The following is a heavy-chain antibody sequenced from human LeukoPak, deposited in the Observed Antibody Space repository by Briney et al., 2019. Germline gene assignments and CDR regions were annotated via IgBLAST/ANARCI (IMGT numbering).Heavy chain of an antibody. CDR1: GFTFGDYT. CDR3: ARGLYSSSWYGSDY. D-gene: IGHD6-13*01. J-gene: IGHJ4*02. V-gene: IGHV3-20*04. CDR2: INWNGGST. Sequence: PGRSLRLSCTTSGFTFGDYTITWIRQAPGRGLEWVSGINWNGGSTGYADSVKGRFTISRDNAKNSLYLQMNSLRAEDTALYYCARGLYSSSWYGSDYWGQGTLVTVSS.